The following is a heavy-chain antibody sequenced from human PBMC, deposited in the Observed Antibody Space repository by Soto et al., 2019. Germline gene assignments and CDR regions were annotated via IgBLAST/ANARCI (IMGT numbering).Heavy chain of an antibody. D-gene: IGHD6-19*01. Sequence: QVQLVESGGGVVQPGRSLRLSCAASGFTFSSYGMHLVRQAPGKGLEWVAVISYDGSNKYYADFVKGRFTISRDNSKNTLYLQMNSLRAEDTAVYYCAKDRGSGWYGSDYWGQGTLVTVSS. V-gene: IGHV3-30*18. CDR3: AKDRGSGWYGSDY. J-gene: IGHJ4*02. CDR1: GFTFSSYG. CDR2: ISYDGSNK.